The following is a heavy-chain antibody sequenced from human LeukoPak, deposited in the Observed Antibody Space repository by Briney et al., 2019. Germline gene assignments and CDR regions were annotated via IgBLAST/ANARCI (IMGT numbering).Heavy chain of an antibody. J-gene: IGHJ6*02. V-gene: IGHV4-4*07. CDR1: GGSISSYY. D-gene: IGHD3-22*01. CDR2: IYTSGST. CDR3: ARERAYYYDSSGHHYGMDV. Sequence: PSETLSLTCTVSGGSISSYYWSWIRQPAGKGLEWIGRIYTSGSTNYNPSLKSRVTMSVDTSKNQFSLKLSSVTAADTAVYYCARERAYYYDSSGHHYGMDVWGQGTTVTVSS.